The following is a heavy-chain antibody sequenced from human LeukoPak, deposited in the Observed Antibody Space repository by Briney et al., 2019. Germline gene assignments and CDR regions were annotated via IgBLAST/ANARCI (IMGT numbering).Heavy chain of an antibody. J-gene: IGHJ3*02. D-gene: IGHD3-22*01. CDR2: ISYDGSNK. CDR3: AKSFFYDSSGGPAEAFDI. V-gene: IGHV3-30*18. Sequence: PGGSLRLSCAASGFTFSSYGMHWVRQAPGKGLEWVAVISYDGSNKYYADSVKGRFTISRDNSKNTLYLQMNSLRAEDTAVYYCAKSFFYDSSGGPAEAFDIWGQGTMVTVSS. CDR1: GFTFSSYG.